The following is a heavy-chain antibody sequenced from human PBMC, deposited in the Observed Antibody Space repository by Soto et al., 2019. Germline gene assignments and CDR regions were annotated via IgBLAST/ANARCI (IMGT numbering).Heavy chain of an antibody. CDR1: GFTVSSNY. J-gene: IGHJ6*02. CDR2: IYSGGST. Sequence: QPGGSLRLSCAASGFTVSSNYMSWVRQAPGKGLEWVSVIYSGGSTYYADSVKGRFTISRDNSKNTLYLQMNSLRAEDTAVYYCARGRYDFWSGYPTYYYYGMDVWGQGTTVTVSS. CDR3: ARGRYDFWSGYPTYYYYGMDV. V-gene: IGHV3-53*01. D-gene: IGHD3-3*01.